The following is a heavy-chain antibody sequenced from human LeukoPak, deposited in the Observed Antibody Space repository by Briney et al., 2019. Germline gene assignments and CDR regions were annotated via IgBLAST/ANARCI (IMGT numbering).Heavy chain of an antibody. CDR2: ISYDGSNK. J-gene: IGHJ6*02. Sequence: GGSLRLSCAASGFAFSTYAIHWVRQAPGKRLEWVAVISYDGSNKYYADSVKGRFTISRDNSKSTLYLEMNSLRPEDTAVYYCAREGGFSGYDSAFVAYYYYDMDVWGQGTTVTVSS. CDR3: AREGGFSGYDSAFVAYYYYDMDV. V-gene: IGHV3-30-3*01. D-gene: IGHD5-12*01. CDR1: GFAFSTYA.